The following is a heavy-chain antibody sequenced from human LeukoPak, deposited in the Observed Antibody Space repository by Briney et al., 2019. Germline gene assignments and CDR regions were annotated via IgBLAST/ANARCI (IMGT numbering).Heavy chain of an antibody. V-gene: IGHV3-23*01. J-gene: IGHJ4*02. CDR2: ISGSGGST. D-gene: IGHD1-26*01. CDR3: ARGVRAWELPSEGFDY. CDR1: GFTFSSHA. Sequence: GGSLRLSCTASGFTFSSHAMSWVRQAPGKGLEWVSAISGSGGSTYYADSVKGRFTISRDNSKNTLYLQMSSLRAEDTAVYYCARGVRAWELPSEGFDYWGQGTLVTVSS.